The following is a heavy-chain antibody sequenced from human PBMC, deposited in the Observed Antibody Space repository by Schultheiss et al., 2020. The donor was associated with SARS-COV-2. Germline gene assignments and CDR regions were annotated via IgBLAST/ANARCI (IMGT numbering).Heavy chain of an antibody. Sequence: GESLKISCAASGFTFSSYGMHWVRQAPGKGLEWVGHIKSKTNGGTTDYAAPVKGRFSISRDDSKRTVYLQMNSLRAEDTAVYYCAKAHLVVVTTEPFDYWGQGTLVTVSS. J-gene: IGHJ4*02. CDR3: AKAHLVVVTTEPFDY. CDR1: GFTFSSYG. CDR2: IKSKTNGGTT. D-gene: IGHD2-15*01. V-gene: IGHV3-15*07.